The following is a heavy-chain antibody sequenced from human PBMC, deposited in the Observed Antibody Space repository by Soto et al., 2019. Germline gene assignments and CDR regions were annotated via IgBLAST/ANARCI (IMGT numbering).Heavy chain of an antibody. J-gene: IGHJ4*02. V-gene: IGHV1-69*02. D-gene: IGHD3-10*01. CDR2: INPILSMS. CDR1: GDTFSFYS. CDR3: ASSYGSGYRAFDY. Sequence: QVQLVQSGAEVRKPGSSVKVSCKASGDTFSFYSINWVRQAPGLGLEWMGRINPILSMSNYAQRFQGRVTMTADKSTSTAYMELSGLRSEDTDIYYCASSYGSGYRAFDYWGQGALVTVSS.